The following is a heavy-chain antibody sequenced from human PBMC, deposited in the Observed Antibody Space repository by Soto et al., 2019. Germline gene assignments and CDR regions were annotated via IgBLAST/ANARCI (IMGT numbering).Heavy chain of an antibody. Sequence: GGSLRLSCAASGFTFSSYGMHWVRQAPGKGLEWVAVIWYDGSNKYYADSVKGRFTISRDNSKNTLYLQMNSLRAEDTAVYYCARVMGYDILTIDYSGQGTLVTVSS. CDR2: IWYDGSNK. V-gene: IGHV3-33*01. D-gene: IGHD3-9*01. J-gene: IGHJ4*02. CDR1: GFTFSSYG. CDR3: ARVMGYDILTIDY.